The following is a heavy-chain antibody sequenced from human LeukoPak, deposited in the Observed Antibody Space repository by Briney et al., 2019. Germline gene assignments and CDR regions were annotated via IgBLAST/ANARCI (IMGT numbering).Heavy chain of an antibody. CDR3: ARGRGYSGYDESYPFDY. CDR1: GFAVSSNY. V-gene: IGHV3-66*01. Sequence: GGSLRLSCAASGFAVSSNYMNWVRQAPGKGLEWLSVFYSGGRTDYADSVKGRFTMSRDNSKNTLYLQMNSLRAEDTAVYYCARGRGYSGYDESYPFDYWGQGTLVTVSS. J-gene: IGHJ4*02. D-gene: IGHD5-12*01. CDR2: FYSGGRT.